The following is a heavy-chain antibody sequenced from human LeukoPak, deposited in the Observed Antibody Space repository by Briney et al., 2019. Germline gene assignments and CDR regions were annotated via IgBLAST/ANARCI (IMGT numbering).Heavy chain of an antibody. V-gene: IGHV1-24*01. D-gene: IGHD2-15*01. J-gene: IGHJ3*02. CDR1: GYTLTELS. Sequence: ASVKVSCKVSGYTLTELSMHWVRQAPGKGLEWMGGFDPEDGETIYAQKFQGRVTMTEDTSTDTAYMKLSSLRSEDTAVYYCATESELRTSPMGSCYAFDIWGQGTMVTVSS. CDR3: ATESELRTSPMGSCYAFDI. CDR2: FDPEDGET.